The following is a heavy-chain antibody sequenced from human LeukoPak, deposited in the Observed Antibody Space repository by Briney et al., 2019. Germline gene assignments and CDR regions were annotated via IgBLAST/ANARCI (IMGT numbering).Heavy chain of an antibody. Sequence: SQTLSLTCTVSGGSISSGSYYWSWIRQPAGKGLEWIGRIYTSGSTNYNPSLKSRVTISVDTSKNQFSLKLSPVTAADTAVYYCARSRGWSSSWYYFDYWGQGTLVTVSS. J-gene: IGHJ4*02. CDR3: ARSRGWSSSWYYFDY. V-gene: IGHV4-61*02. CDR1: GGSISSGSYY. D-gene: IGHD6-13*01. CDR2: IYTSGST.